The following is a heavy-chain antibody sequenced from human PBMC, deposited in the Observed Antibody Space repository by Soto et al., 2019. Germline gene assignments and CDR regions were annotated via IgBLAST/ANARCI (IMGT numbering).Heavy chain of an antibody. CDR2: IIPILGIA. CDR3: ARESKPYSYDSSLPQPT. Sequence: QVQLVQSGAEVKKPGSSVKVSCKASGGTFSSYTISWVRQAPGQGLEWMGRIIPILGIANYAQKFQGRVTITADKSTSTAYMELSSLRSEDTAVYYCARESKPYSYDSSLPQPTWGQGTMVTVSS. J-gene: IGHJ3*01. D-gene: IGHD3-22*01. V-gene: IGHV1-69*08. CDR1: GGTFSSYT.